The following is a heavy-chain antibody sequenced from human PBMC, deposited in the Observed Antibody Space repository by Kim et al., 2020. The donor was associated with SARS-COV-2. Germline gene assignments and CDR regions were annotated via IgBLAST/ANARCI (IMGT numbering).Heavy chain of an antibody. V-gene: IGHV4-31*02. CDR3: ARARYGSGSYCHFDY. D-gene: IGHD3-10*01. Sequence: PSLKSRVTISVDTSKNQFSLKLSSVTAADTAVYYCARARYGSGSYCHFDYWGQGTLVTVSS. J-gene: IGHJ4*02.